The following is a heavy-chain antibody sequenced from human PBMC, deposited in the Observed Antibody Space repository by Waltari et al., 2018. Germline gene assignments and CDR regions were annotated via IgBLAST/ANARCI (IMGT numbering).Heavy chain of an antibody. J-gene: IGHJ4*02. CDR3: ARERRGYYAEW. D-gene: IGHD3-3*01. Sequence: QVQPVESGGGVVQPGGSLRLSCAASGFTFREYAMHWVSQAPGKGLEWVTLISEDGRNKYYADCVKGRFTISRDDSKNTLYLQMNSLRDEDTAIYYCARERRGYYAEWWGQGTLVAVSS. CDR2: ISEDGRNK. V-gene: IGHV3-30*02. CDR1: GFTFREYA.